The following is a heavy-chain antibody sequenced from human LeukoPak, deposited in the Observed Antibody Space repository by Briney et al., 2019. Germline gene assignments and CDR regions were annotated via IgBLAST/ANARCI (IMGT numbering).Heavy chain of an antibody. CDR1: GYSISSDYY. J-gene: IGHJ3*02. D-gene: IGHD4-23*01. CDR3: ARAPNAGGNGAFDI. Sequence: SETLSLTCIVSGYSISSDYYWGWIRQPPGKGLEWIGSIYHSGSTYYNPSRKSRVTISVDTSKHQFSLKLSSVTAADTAVYYCARAPNAGGNGAFDIWGQGTMVTVSS. CDR2: IYHSGST. V-gene: IGHV4-38-2*02.